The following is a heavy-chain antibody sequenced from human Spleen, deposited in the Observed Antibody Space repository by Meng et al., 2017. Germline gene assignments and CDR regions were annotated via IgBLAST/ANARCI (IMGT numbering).Heavy chain of an antibody. V-gene: IGHV3-21*01. D-gene: IGHD3-9*01. CDR2: ISSSMISI. J-gene: IGHJ4*02. CDR3: ARVSDVLTGYYDC. Sequence: GESLKISCAASGFTFSSFGLTWVRQAPGKGLEWVSSISSSMISIYYADSVKGRFTISRDNAKNLLYLQMNILRADDTALYYCARVSDVLTGYYDCWGQGTLVTVSS. CDR1: GFTFSSFG.